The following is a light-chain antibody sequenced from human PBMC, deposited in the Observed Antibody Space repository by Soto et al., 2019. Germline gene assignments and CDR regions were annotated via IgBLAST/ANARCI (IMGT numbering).Light chain of an antibody. CDR1: SSDIGGYNY. Sequence: QSALTQPRSVSGSPGQSVTISCTGTSSDIGGYNYVSWYQQHPGKAPELLIYQVTKRPSGIPDRFSGSKSGNTASLTVSGLQGDDEADYYCSSYTSSSTFYVFGTGTKVTVL. CDR3: SSYTSSSTFYV. CDR2: QVT. V-gene: IGLV2-11*01. J-gene: IGLJ1*01.